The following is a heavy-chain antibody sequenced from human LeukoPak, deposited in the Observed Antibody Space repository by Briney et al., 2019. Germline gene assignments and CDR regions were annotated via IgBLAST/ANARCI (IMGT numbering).Heavy chain of an antibody. CDR1: GFTFSSYG. V-gene: IGHV3-23*01. CDR2: ISGSGGST. J-gene: IGHJ5*02. Sequence: PGGSLRLSCAASGFTFSSYGMHWVRQAPGKGLEWVSAISGSGGSTYYADSVKGRFTISRDNSKNTLYLQMNSLRAEDTAVYYCAKHSYCGGDCYPNWFDPWGQGTLVTVSS. D-gene: IGHD2-21*02. CDR3: AKHSYCGGDCYPNWFDP.